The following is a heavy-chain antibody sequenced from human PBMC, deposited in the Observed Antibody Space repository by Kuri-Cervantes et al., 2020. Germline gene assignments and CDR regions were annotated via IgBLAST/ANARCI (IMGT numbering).Heavy chain of an antibody. CDR1: GGSISSGGYS. J-gene: IGHJ4*02. V-gene: IGHV4-30-2*01. Sequence: SETLSLTCAVSGGSISSGGYSWSWIRQPPGKGLEWIGYIYHSGSTYYNPSLKSRVTISVDRSKNQFSLKLSSVTAADTAVYYCARDRAPSSTSCYNYWGQGTLVTVSS. CDR2: IYHSGST. CDR3: ARDRAPSSTSCYNY. D-gene: IGHD2-2*02.